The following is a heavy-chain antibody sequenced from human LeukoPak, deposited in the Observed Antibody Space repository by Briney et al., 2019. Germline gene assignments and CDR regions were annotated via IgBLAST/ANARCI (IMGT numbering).Heavy chain of an antibody. CDR1: GYTFTSYG. V-gene: IGHV1-18*01. D-gene: IGHD2-2*02. Sequence: ASVKVSCKASGYTFTSYGISWVRQAPGQGLEWMGWISAYNGNTNYAQKLQGRVTMTTDTSTSTAYMELGSLRSDDTVVYYCATPGYCSSTSCYTDAFDIWGQGTMVTVSS. CDR3: ATPGYCSSTSCYTDAFDI. CDR2: ISAYNGNT. J-gene: IGHJ3*02.